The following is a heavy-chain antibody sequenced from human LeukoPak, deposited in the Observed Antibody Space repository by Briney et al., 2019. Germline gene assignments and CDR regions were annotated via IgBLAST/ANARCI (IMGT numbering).Heavy chain of an antibody. V-gene: IGHV3-30*02. J-gene: IGHJ4*02. Sequence: GGSLRLSCVASGFNFNNYDLHWVRQAPGKGLEWVAFIKFHGHETFYADSVEGRFTFSRDNSRNTQHLQMNSLRAEDTAVYYCAKDPFSMVRGVIDYWGQGTLVTVSS. CDR1: GFNFNNYD. CDR2: IKFHGHET. CDR3: AKDPFSMVRGVIDY. D-gene: IGHD3-10*01.